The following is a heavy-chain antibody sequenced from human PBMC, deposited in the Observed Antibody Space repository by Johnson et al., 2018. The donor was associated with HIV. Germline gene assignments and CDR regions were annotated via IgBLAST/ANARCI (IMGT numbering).Heavy chain of an antibody. D-gene: IGHD5-24*01. V-gene: IGHV3-30*04. CDR3: ARDGPWLQSQRDAVDV. CDR1: RFTFSSYA. Sequence: QVQLVESGGGVVQPGRSLRLSCAASRFTFSSYALHWVRQAPGKGLEWVAIISYDGSNKYYADSVRGRFTHSRDNSKNTLYLQMNSLRAEDTAVYYCARDGPWLQSQRDAVDVWGRGTMVTVSS. CDR2: ISYDGSNK. J-gene: IGHJ3*01.